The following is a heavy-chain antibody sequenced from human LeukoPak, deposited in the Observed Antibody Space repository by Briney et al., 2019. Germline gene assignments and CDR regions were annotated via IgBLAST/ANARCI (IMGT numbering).Heavy chain of an antibody. Sequence: GGSLRLSRAASGFTVGSNYMSWVRQAPGKGLEWVSVIYSGGSTYYADSVKGRFTISRDNSKNTLYLQMNSLRAEDTAVYYCARALYDFRLLVDWGQGTLVIVSS. J-gene: IGHJ1*01. D-gene: IGHD3-3*01. CDR1: GFTVGSNY. CDR3: ARALYDFRLLVD. V-gene: IGHV3-53*01. CDR2: IYSGGST.